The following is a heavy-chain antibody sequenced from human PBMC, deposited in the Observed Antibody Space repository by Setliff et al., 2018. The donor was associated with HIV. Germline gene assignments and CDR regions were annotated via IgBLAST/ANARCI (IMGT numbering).Heavy chain of an antibody. CDR3: AAPGYSSSWYYFDY. V-gene: IGHV1-58*01. D-gene: IGHD6-13*01. CDR1: GFTFTSSA. J-gene: IGHJ4*02. Sequence: SVKVSCKASGFTFTSSAVQWVRQARGQRLEWIGWIVVGSGNTNYAQKFQERVTITRDMSTNTAYMELSSLRSEDTAVYYCAAPGYSSSWYYFDYWGQGTLVTVSS. CDR2: IVVGSGNT.